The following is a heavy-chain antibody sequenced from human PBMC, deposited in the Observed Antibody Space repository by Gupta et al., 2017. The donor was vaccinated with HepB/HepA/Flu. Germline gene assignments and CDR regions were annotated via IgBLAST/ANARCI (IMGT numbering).Heavy chain of an antibody. V-gene: IGHV3-23*01. Sequence: EVQLLESGGGLVQPGGSLRLYCAASGFTFSSYAMSWVRQAPGKGLEWVSSISGSGGTIYYADSVKGRFTISRDNSKNTLYLQMNSLRAEDTAVYYCAKDYDFWSGPGDYFDYWGQGTLVTVSS. CDR1: GFTFSSYA. CDR2: ISGSGGTI. D-gene: IGHD3-3*01. J-gene: IGHJ4*02. CDR3: AKDYDFWSGPGDYFDY.